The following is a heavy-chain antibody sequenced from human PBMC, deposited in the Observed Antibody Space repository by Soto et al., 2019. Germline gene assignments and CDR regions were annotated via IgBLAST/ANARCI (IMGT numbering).Heavy chain of an antibody. CDR2: VIPNLGVT. D-gene: IGHD2-15*01. V-gene: IGHV1-69*04. J-gene: IGHJ4*02. CDR1: GGTLAGYL. CDR3: ARDKGYCSDTSCPDFDY. Sequence: QVQLVQSGAEVKKPGSSVKVSCKASGGTLAGYLFIWVRKAPDQGLEWWGRVIPNLGVTNYAKKFQGRFTIVVDTSTSTAYMELNSLRYEDTAVYYCARDKGYCSDTSCPDFDYWGQGTLVTVSS.